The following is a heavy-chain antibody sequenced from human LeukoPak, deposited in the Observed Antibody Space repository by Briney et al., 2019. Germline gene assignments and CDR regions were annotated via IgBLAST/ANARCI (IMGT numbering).Heavy chain of an antibody. V-gene: IGHV1-8*01. Sequence: ASVKVSCKASGDTFTSYDINWVRQASGQGLEWMGWMNPNSGNTGYAQKFQGRVTMTRNTSISTAYMELSSLRSEDTAVYYCARVLSKKVHDSRGYYPFDYWGQGTLVTVSS. J-gene: IGHJ4*02. CDR2: MNPNSGNT. CDR3: ARVLSKKVHDSRGYYPFDY. CDR1: GDTFTSYD. D-gene: IGHD3-22*01.